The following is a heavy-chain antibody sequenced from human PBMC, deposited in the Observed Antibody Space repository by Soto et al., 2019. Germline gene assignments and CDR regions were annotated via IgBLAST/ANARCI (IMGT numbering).Heavy chain of an antibody. J-gene: IGHJ6*02. CDR1: GFTFSSYA. CDR2: ISYDGSNK. CDR3: ARFRSITIFGVGEESTMDV. D-gene: IGHD3-3*01. Sequence: GGSLRLSCAASGFTFSSYAMHWVRQAPGKGLEWVAVISYDGSNKYYADSVKGRFTISRDNSKNTLYLQMNSLRAEDTAVYYCARFRSITIFGVGEESTMDVWGQGTTVTVSS. V-gene: IGHV3-30-3*01.